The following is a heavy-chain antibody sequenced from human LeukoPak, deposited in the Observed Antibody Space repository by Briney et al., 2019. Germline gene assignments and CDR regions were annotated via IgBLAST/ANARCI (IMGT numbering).Heavy chain of an antibody. CDR2: IHPEGNEK. CDR3: ARGDDFSGDY. CDR1: GFTFSNYW. V-gene: IGHV3-7*04. D-gene: IGHD3/OR15-3a*01. Sequence: PGGSLRLSCAASGFTFSNYWMSWVRQAPGKGLEWVANIHPEGNEKYHVDSVKGRFTISRDNAKNFLNLQMDSLRVEDTAVYYCARGDDFSGDYWGQGTLVTVSS. J-gene: IGHJ4*02.